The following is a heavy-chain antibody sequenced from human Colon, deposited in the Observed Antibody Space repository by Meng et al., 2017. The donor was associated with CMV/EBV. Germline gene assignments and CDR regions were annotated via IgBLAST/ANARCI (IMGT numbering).Heavy chain of an antibody. D-gene: IGHD3-9*01. Sequence: GESLKISCAASGFTFSSYAMSWVRQAAGKGLEWVSGISGSGYSTYYADSVKGRFTISRDNSKNTLYLQMNSLRAEDTAVYYCAKVSAGYDILTGYLYFYYWGQGTLVTVSS. CDR1: GFTFSSYA. CDR2: ISGSGYST. J-gene: IGHJ4*02. V-gene: IGHV3-23*01. CDR3: AKVSAGYDILTGYLYFYY.